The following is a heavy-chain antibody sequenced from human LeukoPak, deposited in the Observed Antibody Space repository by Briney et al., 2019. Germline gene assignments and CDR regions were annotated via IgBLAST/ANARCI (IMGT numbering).Heavy chain of an antibody. V-gene: IGHV3-23*01. Sequence: GGSLRLSCAASGFTFSDYYMSWVRQAPGKGLEWVSAISGSGGSTYYADSAEGRFTISRDNSKNTLYLQMNSLRAGDTAVYYCAKDPIFSGSYGVFDYWGLGTLVTVSS. CDR3: AKDPIFSGSYGVFDY. CDR1: GFTFSDYY. D-gene: IGHD1-26*01. CDR2: ISGSGGST. J-gene: IGHJ4*02.